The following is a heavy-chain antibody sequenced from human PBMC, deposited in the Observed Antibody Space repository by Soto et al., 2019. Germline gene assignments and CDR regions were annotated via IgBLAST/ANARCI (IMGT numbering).Heavy chain of an antibody. Sequence: SETQSLSCAVYGGSLSGNYWGWIRQPPGKGLEWIGNTHHSGSTDYNPSLKSRVTISVDTSRNQFSLKLSSVTAADTAVYYCARSRSGNYDFWSGYRYYFDYWGQGTLVTVSS. D-gene: IGHD3-3*01. CDR3: ARSRSGNYDFWSGYRYYFDY. CDR1: GGSLSGNY. J-gene: IGHJ4*02. V-gene: IGHV4-34*01. CDR2: THHSGST.